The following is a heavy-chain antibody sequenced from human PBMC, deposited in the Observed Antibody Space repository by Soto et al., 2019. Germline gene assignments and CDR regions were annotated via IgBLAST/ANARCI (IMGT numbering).Heavy chain of an antibody. J-gene: IGHJ4*02. V-gene: IGHV1-18*04. Sequence: QVQLVQSGGEVKKPGASVKVSCKATGYTFITYSITWVRQAPGQGLEWMGWISTYNGNTKYAQNLQGRVTLTTDTSTSTAYLEMRSLRSDDTAIYYCAREGALSTGWYDHFDQWGQGTLVTVSS. D-gene: IGHD1-1*01. CDR3: AREGALSTGWYDHFDQ. CDR2: ISTYNGNT. CDR1: GYTFITYS.